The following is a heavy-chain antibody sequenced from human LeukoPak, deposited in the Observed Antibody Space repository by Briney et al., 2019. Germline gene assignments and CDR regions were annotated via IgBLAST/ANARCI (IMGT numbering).Heavy chain of an antibody. CDR2: INPNGGGT. D-gene: IGHD3-22*01. V-gene: IGHV1-2*02. Sequence: ASVKVSCKASGYTFTAHYLHWVRQAPGQGLEWMGWINPNGGGTKYSENFQGRVTMTRDTSISTAYMELSGLTYDDTAVFYCARDTANYYYDSSGYYFDYWGQGTLVTVSS. CDR1: GYTFTAHY. J-gene: IGHJ4*02. CDR3: ARDTANYYYDSSGYYFDY.